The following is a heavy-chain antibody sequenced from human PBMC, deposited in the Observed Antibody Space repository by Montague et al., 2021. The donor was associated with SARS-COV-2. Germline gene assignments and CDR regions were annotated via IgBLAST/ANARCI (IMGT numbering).Heavy chain of an antibody. D-gene: IGHD5-18*01. V-gene: IGHV4-4*02. CDR2: IYHSGST. J-gene: IGHJ3*02. CDR3: ARSHAYGYGADAPDI. CDR1: GGSISSSNW. Sequence: SETLSLTCAVSGGSISSSNWWSWVRQPPGKGLEWIGEIYHSGSTDYNPSLKSRVTISLDTSKNQVSLKLTSVTAADMAVYYCARSHAYGYGADAPDIWGQGTMVTVSS.